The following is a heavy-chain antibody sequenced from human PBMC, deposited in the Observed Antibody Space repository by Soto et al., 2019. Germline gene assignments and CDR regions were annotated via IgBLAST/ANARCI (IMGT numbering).Heavy chain of an antibody. CDR3: AREGTNNYNEYYFDS. Sequence: PGESRRRSWAASGFTFSTYSMNWGRQAPGKGLEWVPSISGSGNYTHYADFLRGRFTISRDNAKTSLYLQMNSLRAEDTAVYYCAREGTNNYNEYYFDSWGQGTVVTVSS. CDR2: ISGSGNYT. V-gene: IGHV3-21*01. J-gene: IGHJ4*02. CDR1: GFTFSTYS. D-gene: IGHD4-4*01.